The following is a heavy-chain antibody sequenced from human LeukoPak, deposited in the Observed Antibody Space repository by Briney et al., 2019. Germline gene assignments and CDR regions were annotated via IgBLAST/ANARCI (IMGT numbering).Heavy chain of an antibody. CDR3: AKPPWGSGSFGYYYGMDV. CDR2: ISSSSSYI. CDR1: GFTFSSYS. Sequence: GGSLRLSCAASGFTFSSYSMTWVRQAPGKGLEWVSSISSSSSYIYYADSVKGRFTISRDNAKNSLELQMNSLRAEETAVYYCAKPPWGSGSFGYYYGMDVWGKGTTVTVSS. D-gene: IGHD3-10*01. V-gene: IGHV3-21*01. J-gene: IGHJ6*04.